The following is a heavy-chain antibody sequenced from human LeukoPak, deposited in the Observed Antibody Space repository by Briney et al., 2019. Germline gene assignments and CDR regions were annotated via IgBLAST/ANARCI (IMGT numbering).Heavy chain of an antibody. V-gene: IGHV3-7*01. Sequence: GGSLRLSCAASGLAFSRFWMSWVRQAPGKGLEWVAHIKRDGSQKYYLDSVKGRFTISRDNAKNSLYLQMNSLRVEDTAVYYCARLGLEVGGPNWFDPWGQGTLVTVSS. CDR1: GLAFSRFW. J-gene: IGHJ5*02. CDR3: ARLGLEVGGPNWFDP. D-gene: IGHD1-1*01. CDR2: IKRDGSQK.